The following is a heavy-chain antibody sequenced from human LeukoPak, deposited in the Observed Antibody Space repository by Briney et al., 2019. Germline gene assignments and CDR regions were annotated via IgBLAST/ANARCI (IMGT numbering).Heavy chain of an antibody. J-gene: IGHJ4*02. CDR2: IYYSGST. CDR3: AREGIVGATPPFDY. CDR1: GGSISSYY. D-gene: IGHD1-26*01. V-gene: IGHV4-59*12. Sequence: SETLSLTCTVSGGSISSYYWSWIRQPPGKGLEWIGYIYYSGSTNYNPSLKSRVTISVDTSKNQFSLKLSSVTAADTAVYYCAREGIVGATPPFDYWGQGTLVTVSS.